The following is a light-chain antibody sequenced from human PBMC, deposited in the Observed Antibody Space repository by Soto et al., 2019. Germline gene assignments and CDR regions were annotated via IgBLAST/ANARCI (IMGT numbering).Light chain of an antibody. CDR2: GAS. V-gene: IGKV3-20*01. CDR1: QSVDNR. CDR3: QQYGTSPIT. J-gene: IGKJ5*01. Sequence: IVMTHSPANISMSPWGRATLICRSSQSVDNRLAWYYQKPGQAPRLLIYGASSRATGIPDRFSGSGSGTDFTLTISRLEPEDFAVYYGQQYGTSPITCGQGTRLEIK.